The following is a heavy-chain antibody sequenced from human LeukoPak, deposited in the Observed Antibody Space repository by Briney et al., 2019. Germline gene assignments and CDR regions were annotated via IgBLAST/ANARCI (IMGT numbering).Heavy chain of an antibody. CDR3: ATWGITVAGTFDY. J-gene: IGHJ4*02. V-gene: IGHV4-59*08. CDR2: IYYSGST. CDR1: GVSISSSF. D-gene: IGHD6-19*01. Sequence: SETLPLLCTLSGVSISSSFWSWIRQPPGKGLEWIGYIYYSGSTNYNPSFKSRVAISVDTSKNQFSLKLSSVTAADTAVYYCATWGITVAGTFDYWCQGTRATVST.